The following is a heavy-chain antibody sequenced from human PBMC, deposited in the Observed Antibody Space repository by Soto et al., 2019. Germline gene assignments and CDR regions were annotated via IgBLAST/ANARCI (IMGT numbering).Heavy chain of an antibody. CDR3: ARDGNYDDSSGYSFFDY. J-gene: IGHJ4*02. V-gene: IGHV1-18*04. CDR2: ISAYNGNT. D-gene: IGHD3-22*01. CDR1: GYTFTSYG. Sequence: ASVKVSCKASGYTFTSYGISWVRQAPGQGLEWTGWISAYNGNTNYAQKLQGRVTMTTDTSTSTAYMELRSLRSDDTAVYYCARDGNYDDSSGYSFFDYWGQGTLVTVSS.